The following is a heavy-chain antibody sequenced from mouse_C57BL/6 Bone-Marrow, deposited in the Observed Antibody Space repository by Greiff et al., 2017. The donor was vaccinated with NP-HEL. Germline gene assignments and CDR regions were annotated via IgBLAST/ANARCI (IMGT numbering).Heavy chain of an antibody. J-gene: IGHJ2*01. CDR3: AREGGTMVTTHYFDY. CDR2: IDPSDSYT. D-gene: IGHD2-2*01. Sequence: VQLQQPGAELVKPGASVKLSCKASGYTFTSYWMQWVKQRPGQGLEWIGEIDPSDSYTNYNQKFKGKATLTVDTSSSTAYMQLSSLTSEDSAVYYCAREGGTMVTTHYFDYWGQGTTLTVSS. V-gene: IGHV1-50*01. CDR1: GYTFTSYW.